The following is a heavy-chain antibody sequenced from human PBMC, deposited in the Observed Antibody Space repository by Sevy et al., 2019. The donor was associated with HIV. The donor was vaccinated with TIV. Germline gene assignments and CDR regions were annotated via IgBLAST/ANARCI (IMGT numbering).Heavy chain of an antibody. CDR1: GGSISSSSYY. CDR3: ASDSSGWYGFLQH. CDR2: IYYSWST. D-gene: IGHD6-19*01. Sequence: SETLSLTCTVSGGSISSSSYYWGWIRQPPGKGLEWIGTIYYSWSTYYNPSLKSRVTMSVDTSKNQFSLKLSSVTAADTAVYYCASDSSGWYGFLQHWGQGTLVTVSS. V-gene: IGHV4-39*01. J-gene: IGHJ1*01.